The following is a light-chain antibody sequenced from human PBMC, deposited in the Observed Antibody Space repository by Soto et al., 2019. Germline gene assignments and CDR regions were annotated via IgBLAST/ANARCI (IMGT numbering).Light chain of an antibody. CDR3: LQLYNFSST. V-gene: IGKV1-6*01. J-gene: IGKJ1*01. CDR2: AAS. Sequence: IQMTQSPSTLSSSVGDRVTLTFRASQNINTWLAWYQQKPGKAPRLLIFAASNLQSGVPSRFSGSGSGTDFTLTISRLQPEDFATYYCLQLYNFSSTFGQGTKVDIK. CDR1: QNINTW.